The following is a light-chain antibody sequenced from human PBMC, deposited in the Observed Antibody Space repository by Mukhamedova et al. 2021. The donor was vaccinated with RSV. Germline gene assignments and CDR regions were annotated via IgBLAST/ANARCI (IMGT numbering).Light chain of an antibody. J-gene: IGLJ1*01. CDR3: CSCAGSYD. V-gene: IGLV2-23*02. CDR2: EVS. Sequence: PGKAPKLVIYEVSERPPGVSNRFPGSKPGNTASLKISGLQAEDVADYYCCSCAGSYDFGIGTKVTVL.